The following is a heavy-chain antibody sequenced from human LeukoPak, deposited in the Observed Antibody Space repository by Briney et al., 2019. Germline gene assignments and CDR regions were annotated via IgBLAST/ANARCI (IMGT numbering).Heavy chain of an antibody. V-gene: IGHV3-21*01. CDR3: AKTYYDILTGYNPYFDY. CDR2: ITSSSASI. D-gene: IGHD3-9*01. J-gene: IGHJ4*02. CDR1: GFTFSTYS. Sequence: GGSLRLSCAASGFTFSTYSMNWVRQAPGKGLEWVSSITSSSASIYYADSVKGRFTISRDNAKNSLYLQMNSLRAEDTAVYYCAKTYYDILTGYNPYFDYWGQGTLVTVSS.